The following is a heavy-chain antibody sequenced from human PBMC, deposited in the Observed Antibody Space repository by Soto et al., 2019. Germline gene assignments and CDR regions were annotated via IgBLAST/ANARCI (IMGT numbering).Heavy chain of an antibody. CDR3: ARVTVSRPPYYYGMDV. CDR1: GYSFTSYW. Sequence: PGESLTISCKDSGYSFTSYWIIWVLQMPGKGLEWMGRIDPSDSYTNYSPSFQGHVTISADKSISTAYLQWSSLKASDTAMYYCARVTVSRPPYYYGMDVWGQGTTVTVSS. D-gene: IGHD6-6*01. CDR2: IDPSDSYT. J-gene: IGHJ6*01. V-gene: IGHV5-10-1*01.